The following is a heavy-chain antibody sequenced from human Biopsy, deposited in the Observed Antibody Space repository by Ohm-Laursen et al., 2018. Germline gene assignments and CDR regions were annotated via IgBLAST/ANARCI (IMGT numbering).Heavy chain of an antibody. J-gene: IGHJ4*02. CDR1: GYSFTSYY. Sequence: GASVKVSCKASGYSFTSYYMHWVRQAPGQGLEWMGMINPSGSTTSYPQILQGRVTMTRDTSKSTVYMELSSLRSADTAVYFCARNTGWYGDLYYFDHWGQGTPVTVSS. CDR3: ARNTGWYGDLYYFDH. D-gene: IGHD6-19*01. CDR2: INPSGSTT. V-gene: IGHV1-46*01.